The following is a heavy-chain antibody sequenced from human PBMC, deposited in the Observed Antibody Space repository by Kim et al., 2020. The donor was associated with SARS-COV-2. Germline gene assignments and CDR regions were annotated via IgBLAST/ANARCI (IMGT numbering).Heavy chain of an antibody. D-gene: IGHD1-26*01. V-gene: IGHV3-43D*03. CDR1: GFNFDDFG. Sequence: GGSLRLSCAASGFNFDDFGMHWVRQSPGKGLEWVSLISWDGATSHYADSVKGRFTISRDNIKKYVFLQMDSLRVEDTAVYYCAKDEGDIVGVTGPDYWG. CDR2: ISWDGATS. J-gene: IGHJ4*01. CDR3: AKDEGDIVGVTGPDY.